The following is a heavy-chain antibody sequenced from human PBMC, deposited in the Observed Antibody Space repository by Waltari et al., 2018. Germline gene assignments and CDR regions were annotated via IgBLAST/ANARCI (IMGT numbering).Heavy chain of an antibody. CDR1: GFTFSSYA. CDR3: AKLIWGRMDTPAAGNY. CDR2: IYSGGST. V-gene: IGHV3-23*03. J-gene: IGHJ4*02. D-gene: IGHD6-13*01. Sequence: EVQLLESGGGFVQPGGSLRLSCAASGFTFSSYAMSWVRQAPGKGLEWVSVIYSGGSTYYADSVKGRFTISRDNSKNTLYLQMNSLRAEDTAVYYCAKLIWGRMDTPAAGNYWGQGTLVTVSS.